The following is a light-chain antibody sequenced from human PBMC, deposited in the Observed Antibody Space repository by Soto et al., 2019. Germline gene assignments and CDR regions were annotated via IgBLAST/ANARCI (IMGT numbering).Light chain of an antibody. V-gene: IGKV3-15*01. CDR3: QQYNNWPPYT. J-gene: IGKJ2*01. CDR2: GAS. Sequence: EIVMTQSPATLSVSPGERATLSCRASQRVSSNLAWYQQKPGQAPRLLIYGASTRATGIPARFSGSGSGTEFTLTISSLQSVDFSVYYCQQYNNWPPYTFGQGTKLEIK. CDR1: QRVSSN.